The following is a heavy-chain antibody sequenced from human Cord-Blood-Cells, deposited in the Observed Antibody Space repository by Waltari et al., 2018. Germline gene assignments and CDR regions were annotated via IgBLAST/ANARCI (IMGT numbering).Heavy chain of an antibody. J-gene: IGHJ4*02. Sequence: QVQLVQSGAEVKKPGASVKVSCTASGYTFTSYYMHWVRQAPGQGLEWMGIINPSGGRTKYEQKCQGMVTMTRDTATSTVYMELSGLGSEDTAVYYGARGSANLNVRTYYDFWSGYFPIDYWGQGTLVTVSS. CDR2: INPSGGRT. CDR1: GYTFTSYY. V-gene: IGHV1-46*01. D-gene: IGHD3-3*01. CDR3: ARGSANLNVRTYYDFWSGYFPIDY.